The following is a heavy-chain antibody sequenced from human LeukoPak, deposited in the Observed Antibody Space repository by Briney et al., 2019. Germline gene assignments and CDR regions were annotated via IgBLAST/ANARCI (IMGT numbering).Heavy chain of an antibody. CDR2: ISSSSDYI. V-gene: IGHV3-21*01. Sequence: GGSLGPSCAASGFTFSSYSMNWGRQAPGKGLEWVSFISSSSDYIYYADSVKGRFTISRNNAKNALYQQMNSLRAEDTAVYCCTRGLSGTRFDYWGQGTLVTVSS. D-gene: IGHD1-7*01. CDR1: GFTFSSYS. J-gene: IGHJ4*02. CDR3: TRGLSGTRFDY.